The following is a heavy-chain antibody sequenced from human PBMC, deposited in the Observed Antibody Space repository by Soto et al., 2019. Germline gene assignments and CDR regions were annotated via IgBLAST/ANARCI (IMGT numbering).Heavy chain of an antibody. CDR1: GFTFSSYW. V-gene: IGHV3-7*01. CDR3: ARDPRFLEWSNTSDY. Sequence: PGGSLRLSCAASGFTFSSYWMSWVRQAPGKGLEWVANIKQDGSEKYYVDSVKGRFTISRDNAKNSLYLQMNSLRAEDTAVYYCARDPRFLEWSNTSDYWGQGTLVTVSS. D-gene: IGHD3-3*01. J-gene: IGHJ4*02. CDR2: IKQDGSEK.